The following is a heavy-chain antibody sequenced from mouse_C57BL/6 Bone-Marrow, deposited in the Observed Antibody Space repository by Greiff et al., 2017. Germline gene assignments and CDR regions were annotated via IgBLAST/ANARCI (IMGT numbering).Heavy chain of an antibody. CDR2: INPYNGGT. CDR3: ARAVQLRRGNFDY. J-gene: IGHJ2*01. V-gene: IGHV1-19*01. CDR1: GYTFTDYY. Sequence: EVQLQESGPVLVKPGASVKMSCKASGYTFTDYYMNWVKQSHGKSLEWIGVINPYNGGTSYNQKFKGKATLTVDKSSSTAYMELNSLTSEDSAVYYSARAVQLRRGNFDYWGQGTTLTVSS. D-gene: IGHD3-2*02.